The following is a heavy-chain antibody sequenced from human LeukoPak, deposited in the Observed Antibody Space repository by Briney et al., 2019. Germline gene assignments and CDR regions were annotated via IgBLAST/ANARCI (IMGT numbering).Heavy chain of an antibody. D-gene: IGHD3-3*01. V-gene: IGHV1-69*01. CDR1: GGTFSSYA. CDR2: IIPIFGTA. J-gene: IGHJ4*02. Sequence: GSSVKVSCKASGGTFSSYAISWVRQAPGQGLEWMGGIIPIFGTANYAQKFQGRVTITADESTSTANMELSSLRSEDTAVYYCASDGVWSGYYTFDYWGQGTLVTVSS. CDR3: ASDGVWSGYYTFDY.